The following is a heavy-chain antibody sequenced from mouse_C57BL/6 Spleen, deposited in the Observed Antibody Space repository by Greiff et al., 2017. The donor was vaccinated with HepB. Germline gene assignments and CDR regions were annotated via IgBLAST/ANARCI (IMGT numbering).Heavy chain of an antibody. CDR2: IYPGDGDT. CDR1: GYAFSSSW. Sequence: LEESGPELVKPGASVKISCKASGYAFSSSWMNWVKQRPGKGLEWIGRIYPGDGDTNYNGKFKGKATLTADKSSSTAYMQLSSLTSEDSAVYFCARDGTTVVATDWYFDVWGTGTTVTVSS. D-gene: IGHD1-1*01. J-gene: IGHJ1*03. CDR3: ARDGTTVVATDWYFDV. V-gene: IGHV1-82*01.